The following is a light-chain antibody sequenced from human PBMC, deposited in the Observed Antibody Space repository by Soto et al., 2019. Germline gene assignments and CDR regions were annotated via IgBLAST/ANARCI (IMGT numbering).Light chain of an antibody. Sequence: QAVVTQPPSASGTPGQRVSISCSGSSSNIGSNYVYWYQQLPGAAPTLLIYRNNQRPSGVPDRFSGSKSGTSASLAISGLRSEDEADYYCGAWDNSLSGYVVFGGGTKLIVL. CDR1: SSNIGSNY. CDR3: GAWDNSLSGYVV. V-gene: IGLV1-47*01. CDR2: RNN. J-gene: IGLJ2*01.